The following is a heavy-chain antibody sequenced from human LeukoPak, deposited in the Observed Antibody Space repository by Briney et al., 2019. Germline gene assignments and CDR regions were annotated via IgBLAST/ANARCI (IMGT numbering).Heavy chain of an antibody. CDR2: ISGNNRAI. CDR3: ARVLHSGSYYWNAFDI. Sequence: GGSLRLSCVGSGFNFNAYGMNWVRQAPGEGLEWLAFISGNNRAIHYADSVKGRFTISRDNSKNTLYLQMNSLRAEDTAVYYCARVLHSGSYYWNAFDIWGQGTMVTVSS. CDR1: GFNFNAYG. V-gene: IGHV3-48*01. J-gene: IGHJ3*02. D-gene: IGHD1-26*01.